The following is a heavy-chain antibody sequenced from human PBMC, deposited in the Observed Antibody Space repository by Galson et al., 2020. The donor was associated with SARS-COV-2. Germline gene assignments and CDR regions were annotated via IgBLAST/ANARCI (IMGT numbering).Heavy chain of an antibody. J-gene: IGHJ4*02. CDR1: GFTFSSYG. V-gene: IGHV3-30*18. Sequence: GGSLRLSCAASGFTFSSYGMHWVRQAPGKGLEWLAVISFDGTNEYYADSVKGRFTISRDNLKNTLYLQMNSLRAEDTAVYNCAKGGSGWNWDRFDYWGLGTLVTVSS. CDR2: ISFDGTNE. D-gene: IGHD6-19*01. CDR3: AKGGSGWNWDRFDY.